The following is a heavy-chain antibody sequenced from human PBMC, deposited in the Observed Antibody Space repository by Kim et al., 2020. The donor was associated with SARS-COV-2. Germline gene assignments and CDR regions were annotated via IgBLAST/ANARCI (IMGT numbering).Heavy chain of an antibody. V-gene: IGHV3-23*01. CDR2: ISGSGGST. J-gene: IGHJ6*02. CDR3: ALYGSGRYYYYGMDV. CDR1: GFTFSSYA. D-gene: IGHD3-10*01. Sequence: GGSLRLSCAASGFTFSSYAMSWVRQAPGKGLEWVSAISGSGGSTYYADSVKGRFTISRDNSKNTLYLQMNSLRAEDTAVYYCALYGSGRYYYYGMDVWGQGTTVTVSS.